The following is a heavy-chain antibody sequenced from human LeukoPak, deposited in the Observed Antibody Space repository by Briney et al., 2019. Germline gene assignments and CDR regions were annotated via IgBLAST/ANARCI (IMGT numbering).Heavy chain of an antibody. CDR2: IYHSGST. CDR3: ARGSPDDYDFWSGYPNEQYYFDY. D-gene: IGHD3-3*01. V-gene: IGHV4-38-2*01. J-gene: IGHJ4*02. Sequence: SEPLSLPCAVSGYSISSGYYWGWVRQPPGKGLEWIGSIYHSGSTYYNPSLKSRVTISVDTSKNQFPLKLSSVTAADTAVYYCARGSPDDYDFWSGYPNEQYYFDYWGQGTLVTVSS. CDR1: GYSISSGYY.